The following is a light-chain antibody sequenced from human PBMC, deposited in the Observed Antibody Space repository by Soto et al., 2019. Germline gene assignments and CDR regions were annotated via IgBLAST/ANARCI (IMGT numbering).Light chain of an antibody. CDR1: QTIKNY. CDR2: AAS. V-gene: IGKV1-39*01. J-gene: IGKJ3*01. CDR3: QQSYIIPYT. Sequence: DIQMTQSPSSLSASVGDSVTISCRASQTIKNYLYWYQQKPGKAPKLLVFAASSLQSGVPLRFRGSGVGTEFTLTISCLQPEDFATYYCQQSYIIPYTFGPGTKVDIK.